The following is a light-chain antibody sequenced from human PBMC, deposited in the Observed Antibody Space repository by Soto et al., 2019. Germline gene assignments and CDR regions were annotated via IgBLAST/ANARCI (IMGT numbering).Light chain of an antibody. J-gene: IGLJ1*01. CDR3: GSYTSNSLYV. CDR2: EVS. Sequence: QSVLTQPASVSGSAGQSITISCTGTSSDVGGHNYVSWYQHHPGKAPKLMIYEVSNRTSGVSHRFSGSKSGNTASLTISGLQADDESDYYCGSYTSNSLYVFGTGTKVTVL. V-gene: IGLV2-14*01. CDR1: SSDVGGHNY.